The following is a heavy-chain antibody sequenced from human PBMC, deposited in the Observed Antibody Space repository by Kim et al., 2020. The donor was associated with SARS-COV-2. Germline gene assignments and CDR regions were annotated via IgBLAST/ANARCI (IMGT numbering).Heavy chain of an antibody. J-gene: IGHJ6*02. Sequence: GGSLRLSCAASGFTFGDYGMSWVRQAPGKGLEWVSGINWNGGSTGYADSVKGRFTISRHNAKNSLYLQMNSLRAEDTALYYCARGRKQWLTYYYYGMDVWGQGTTVTVSS. CDR3: ARGRKQWLTYYYYGMDV. CDR2: INWNGGST. CDR1: GFTFGDYG. D-gene: IGHD6-19*01. V-gene: IGHV3-20*04.